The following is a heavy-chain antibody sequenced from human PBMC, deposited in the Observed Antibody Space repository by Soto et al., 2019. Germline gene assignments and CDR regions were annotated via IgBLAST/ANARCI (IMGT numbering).Heavy chain of an antibody. CDR3: AKDGDYVFFDF. V-gene: IGHV3-30*18. CDR2: ISYDGSNK. J-gene: IGHJ4*02. Sequence: SCKASGFTFSSYGMHWVRQAPGKGLEWVAVISYDGSNKYYADSVKGRFTISRDNSKNTLYLQMNSLRAEDTAVYYCAKDGDYVFFDFWGQGTLVTVSS. CDR1: GFTFSSYG. D-gene: IGHD4-17*01.